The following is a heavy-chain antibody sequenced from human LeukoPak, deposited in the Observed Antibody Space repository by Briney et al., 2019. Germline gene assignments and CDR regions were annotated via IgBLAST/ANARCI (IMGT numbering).Heavy chain of an antibody. CDR1: GFTFSIYS. V-gene: IGHV3-48*01. Sequence: PGGSLRLSCAASGFTFSIYSMNWVRQAPGKGLEWVSSISSSSSTIYYADSVKGRFTISRDNAKNSLYVQMNSLRAEDTAVYYCARSRAARPYFDYWGQGTLVTVSS. CDR3: ARSRAARPYFDY. J-gene: IGHJ4*02. CDR2: ISSSSSTI. D-gene: IGHD6-6*01.